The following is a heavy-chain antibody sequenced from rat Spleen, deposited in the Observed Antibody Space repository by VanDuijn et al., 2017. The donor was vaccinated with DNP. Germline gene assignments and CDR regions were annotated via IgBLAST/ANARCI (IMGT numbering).Heavy chain of an antibody. Sequence: EVQLVESGGDLVKPGRSLKVSCVASGFTFNDDWMTWIRQVPGKGRGWVSSIIGSGGNTYYPESMKGQFTISRDNAKNTLYLQINSLRSEDTATYYCARGVYGGYLYFDYWGQGVMVTVSS. V-gene: IGHV5-31*01. D-gene: IGHD1-11*01. CDR2: IIGSGGNT. CDR1: GFTFNDDW. CDR3: ARGVYGGYLYFDY. J-gene: IGHJ2*01.